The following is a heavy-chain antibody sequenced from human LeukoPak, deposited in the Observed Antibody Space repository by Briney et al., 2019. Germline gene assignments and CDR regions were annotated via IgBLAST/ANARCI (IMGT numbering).Heavy chain of an antibody. J-gene: IGHJ4*02. CDR3: AKDCFELWSGESPDY. D-gene: IGHD3-10*01. CDR1: GFTFSIYG. Sequence: GGSLRLSCAASGFTFSIYGMHWVRQAPGKGLEWVAVISTDGNNKYYADSVKGRFTISRDNTKNILYLQMNSLRAEDTAVYYCAKDCFELWSGESPDYWGQGTLVTVSS. CDR2: ISTDGNNK. V-gene: IGHV3-30*18.